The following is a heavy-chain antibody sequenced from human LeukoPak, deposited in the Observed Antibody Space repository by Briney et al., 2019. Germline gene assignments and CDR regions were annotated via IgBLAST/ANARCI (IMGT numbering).Heavy chain of an antibody. D-gene: IGHD3-10*01. CDR1: GFTFSSYA. CDR2: ISGSGGST. Sequence: GGSLRLSCAAPGFTFSSYAMSWVRQAPGKGLEWVSAISGSGGSTYCADSVKGRFTISRDNSKNTLYLQMNSLRAEDTAVYYCAKRNYGSGSSGAFDIWGQGTMVTVSS. J-gene: IGHJ3*02. CDR3: AKRNYGSGSSGAFDI. V-gene: IGHV3-23*01.